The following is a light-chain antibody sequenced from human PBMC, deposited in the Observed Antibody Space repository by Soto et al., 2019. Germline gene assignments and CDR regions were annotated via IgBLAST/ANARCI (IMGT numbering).Light chain of an antibody. CDR1: SSDVGGYNY. V-gene: IGLV2-14*01. Sequence: QSALTQPASVSGSPGQSTTISCTGTSSDVGGYNYVSWYQQHPGKAPKLIIYDVSGRPSGVSDRFSGSKSGNTASLTISGLQAEDEADYYCFSYRTSLTLVLFGGGTKLTVL. CDR3: FSYRTSLTLVL. CDR2: DVS. J-gene: IGLJ3*02.